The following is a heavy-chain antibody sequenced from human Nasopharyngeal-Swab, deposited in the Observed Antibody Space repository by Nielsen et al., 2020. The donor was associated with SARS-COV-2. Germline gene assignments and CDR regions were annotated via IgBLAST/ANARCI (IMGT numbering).Heavy chain of an antibody. CDR2: IGDKDHNYAT. J-gene: IGHJ4*02. Sequence: VRQAPGNGLEWVGRIGDKDHNYATTYGASVQGRFTISRDDSKNTAFLQMDSLKTEDTALYYCTTDFYFDYWGQGTLVTVSS. CDR3: TTDFYFDY. V-gene: IGHV3-73*01.